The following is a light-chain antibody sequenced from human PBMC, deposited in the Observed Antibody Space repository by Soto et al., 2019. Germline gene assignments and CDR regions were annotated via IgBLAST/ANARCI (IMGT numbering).Light chain of an antibody. CDR1: QSVSSY. V-gene: IGKV3-11*01. Sequence: IAFKHAPSTLSPSPTDTATHSCRASQSVSSYLAWYQQKPGQAPRLLIYDASNRATGIPARFSGSGSGTDFTLTISSLEPEDFAVYCCQQRSKWTITFAQGTLLDIK. J-gene: IGKJ5*01. CDR3: QQRSKWTIT. CDR2: DAS.